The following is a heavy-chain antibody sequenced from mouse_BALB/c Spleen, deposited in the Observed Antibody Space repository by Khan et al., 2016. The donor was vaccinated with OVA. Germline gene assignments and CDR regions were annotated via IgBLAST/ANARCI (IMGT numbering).Heavy chain of an antibody. Sequence: EVQLLESGGALVKPGGSLKLSCAAAGFTFSSFGMSWVRQTPDKRLEWVATISSGGSYPYYPDSVQGRFTISRDNAKNTLYLQMSSLRSEDTAMYYWARQYGHSPMDYWGQGTSVTVSS. J-gene: IGHJ4*01. CDR2: ISSGGSYP. D-gene: IGHD2-1*01. CDR1: GFTFSSFG. CDR3: ARQYGHSPMDY. V-gene: IGHV5-6*01.